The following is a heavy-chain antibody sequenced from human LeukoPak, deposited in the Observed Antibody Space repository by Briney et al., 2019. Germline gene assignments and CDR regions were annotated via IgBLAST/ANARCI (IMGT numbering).Heavy chain of an antibody. J-gene: IGHJ5*02. D-gene: IGHD3-22*01. CDR3: ARVTYYYDSGEDNWFDP. CDR1: GGTFSSYT. CDR2: IIPILGIA. Sequence: ASVKVSCKASGGTFSSYTISWVRQAPGQGFEWMGRIIPILGIANYVQKFQGRVTITADKSTSTAYMELSSLRSEDTAVYYCARVTYYYDSGEDNWFDPWGQGTLVTVSS. V-gene: IGHV1-69*02.